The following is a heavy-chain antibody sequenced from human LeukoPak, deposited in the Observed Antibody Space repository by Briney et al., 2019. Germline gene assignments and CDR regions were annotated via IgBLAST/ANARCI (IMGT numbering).Heavy chain of an antibody. Sequence: SETLSLTCTVSGVSITSYYWSWLRQPAGKGLEWIGRIYTSGSTSYNPSLRSRLTISVDTSKNQFSLNLSSVTAADTAVYYCARFTKDSSSSSGYYFDYWLQGTLATVSS. D-gene: IGHD6-13*01. CDR2: IYTSGST. V-gene: IGHV4-4*07. J-gene: IGHJ4*02. CDR3: ARFTKDSSSSSGYYFDY. CDR1: GVSITSYY.